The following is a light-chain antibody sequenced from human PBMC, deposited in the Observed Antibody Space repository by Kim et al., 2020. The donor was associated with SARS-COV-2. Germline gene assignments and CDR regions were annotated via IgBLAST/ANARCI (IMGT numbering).Light chain of an antibody. CDR1: NIGSTR. J-gene: IGLJ1*01. Sequence: VAPGKTARITCGGNNIGSTRVHWYQQKPGQAPVLVIYYDSDRPSGIPERFSGSNSGNTATLTISRVEAGDEADYYCQVWDSSTSYVFGTGTKVTVL. CDR3: QVWDSSTSYV. CDR2: YDS. V-gene: IGLV3-21*04.